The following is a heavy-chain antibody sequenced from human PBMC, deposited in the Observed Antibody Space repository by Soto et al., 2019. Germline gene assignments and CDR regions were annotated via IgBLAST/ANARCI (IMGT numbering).Heavy chain of an antibody. CDR1: GFTFSSYG. J-gene: IGHJ4*02. CDR2: ISYDGSNK. Sequence: QVQLVESGGGVVQPGRSLRLSCAASGFTFSSYGMHWVRQAPGKGLEWVAVISYDGSNKYYADSVKGRFTISRDNSKNRLYRQMKGLRAEETAVYYCAKDEGWGGFGELPFDSWGQGTRVTVS. CDR3: AKDEGWGGFGELPFDS. V-gene: IGHV3-30*18. D-gene: IGHD3-10*01.